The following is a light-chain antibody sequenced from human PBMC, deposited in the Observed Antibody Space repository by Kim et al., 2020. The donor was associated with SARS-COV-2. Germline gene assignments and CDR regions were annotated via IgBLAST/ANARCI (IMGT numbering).Light chain of an antibody. CDR2: DAS. CDR1: QSISSW. J-gene: IGKJ4*02. V-gene: IGKV1-5*01. Sequence: DIQMTQSPSTLSASVGDRVTITCRASQSISSWLAWYQQKPGKAPKLLIYDASSLESGVPSRFSGSGSGTEFTLTISSLQPDDFATYYCQQYNNYLFGGGTKVDIK. CDR3: QQYNNYL.